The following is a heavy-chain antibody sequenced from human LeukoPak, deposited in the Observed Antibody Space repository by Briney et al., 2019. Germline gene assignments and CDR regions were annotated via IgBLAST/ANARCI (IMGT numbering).Heavy chain of an antibody. J-gene: IGHJ5*02. V-gene: IGHV4-34*01. CDR1: GGSFSGYY. Sequence: PSETLSLTCAVYGGSFSGYYWSWIRQPPGKGLEWIGEINHSGSTNYNPSLKSRVTISVDTSKNQFSLKLSSVTAADTAVYYCARGFTGRYPRSNWFDPWGQGTLVTASS. D-gene: IGHD3-10*01. CDR2: INHSGST. CDR3: ARGFTGRYPRSNWFDP.